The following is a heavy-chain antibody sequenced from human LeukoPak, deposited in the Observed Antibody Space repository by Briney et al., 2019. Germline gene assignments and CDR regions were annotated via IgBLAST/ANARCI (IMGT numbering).Heavy chain of an antibody. CDR3: VKDQSGTWSFDY. D-gene: IGHD1-7*01. Sequence: PGGSLRLSCSASGFTFSSCAMHWVRQAPGKGLEYVSLISTNGGSTSYADSVKGRFIISRDNAKNTLYLQMSSPRTEDTAIYYCVKDQSGTWSFDYWGQGTLVTVSS. CDR2: ISTNGGST. V-gene: IGHV3-64D*06. J-gene: IGHJ4*02. CDR1: GFTFSSCA.